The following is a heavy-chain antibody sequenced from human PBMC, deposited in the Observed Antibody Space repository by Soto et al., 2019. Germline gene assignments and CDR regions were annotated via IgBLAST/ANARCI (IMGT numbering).Heavy chain of an antibody. CDR3: ARVRDRNAFSFDY. Sequence: GASVKVSCKASGGTFSSYAISWVRQAPGQGLEWMGGIIPIFGTANYAQKFQGRVTITADESTSTAYMELSSLRSEDTAVYYCARVRDRNAFSFDYWGQGTLVTVSS. V-gene: IGHV1-69*13. CDR2: IIPIFGTA. CDR1: GGTFSSYA. D-gene: IGHD1-1*01. J-gene: IGHJ4*02.